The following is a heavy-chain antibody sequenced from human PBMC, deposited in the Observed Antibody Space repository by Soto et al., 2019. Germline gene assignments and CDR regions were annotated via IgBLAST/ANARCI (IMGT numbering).Heavy chain of an antibody. D-gene: IGHD6-13*01. CDR2: ISHRGTA. J-gene: IGHJ5*02. Sequence: SETLSLTCTVSGGSISSGAYYWGWIRQHPGKGLEWIGYISHRGTAYYTPSLKSRVSLSVDPSKSQFSLNATSLTAADTAVYYRARVSATGTRWFDPWGPGTLVTVSS. CDR3: ARVSATGTRWFDP. V-gene: IGHV4-31*03. CDR1: GGSISSGAYY.